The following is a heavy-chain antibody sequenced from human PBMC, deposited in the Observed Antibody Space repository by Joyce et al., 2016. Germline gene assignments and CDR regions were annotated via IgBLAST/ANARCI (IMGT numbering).Heavy chain of an antibody. Sequence: QVQLVQSGAEVKKPGASVKVSCKASGYTFTGYYIHWVRQAPGKGLEWMGWINPNSGDTNSAQRFQGRVAMTSDTSISTAYMDLSRLTSDDTAVYYCARDRYYGSGTTNWFDPWGQGTLVTVSS. CDR2: INPNSGDT. J-gene: IGHJ5*02. D-gene: IGHD3-10*01. V-gene: IGHV1-2*02. CDR3: ARDRYYGSGTTNWFDP. CDR1: GYTFTGYY.